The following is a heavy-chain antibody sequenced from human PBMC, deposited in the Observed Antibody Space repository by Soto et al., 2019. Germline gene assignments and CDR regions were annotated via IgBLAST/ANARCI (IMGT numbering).Heavy chain of an antibody. Sequence: QVQLVESGGALVKPGGSLRLSCAASGFIFSDYYMTWIRQAPGKGLEWISYINYSGNTIYYADSVKGRFTISRDNAKDSLYLQMNSLRVEDMAVYYCATVKPTSPDAFDFWAQGTMVSVSS. CDR1: GFIFSDYY. J-gene: IGHJ3*01. CDR3: ATVKPTSPDAFDF. V-gene: IGHV3-11*01. CDR2: INYSGNTI.